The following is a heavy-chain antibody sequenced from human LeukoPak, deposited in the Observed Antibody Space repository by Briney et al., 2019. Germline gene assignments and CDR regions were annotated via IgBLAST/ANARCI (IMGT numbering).Heavy chain of an antibody. CDR2: IYYSGST. V-gene: IGHV4-59*01. Sequence: PSETLSLTCTVSGGSISSYYWSWIRQPPGKGLEWIGYIYYSGSTNYNPSLKSRVTISVDTSKNQFSLKLSSVTAADTAVYYCARDRKDIVVVPAAFDAFDIWGQGTMVTVSS. CDR3: ARDRKDIVVVPAAFDAFDI. J-gene: IGHJ3*02. D-gene: IGHD2-2*01. CDR1: GGSISSYY.